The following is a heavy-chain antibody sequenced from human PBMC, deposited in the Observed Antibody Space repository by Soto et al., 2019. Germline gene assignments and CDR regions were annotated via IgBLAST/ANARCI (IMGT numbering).Heavy chain of an antibody. V-gene: IGHV3-30-3*01. CDR1: GFTFSSYA. Sequence: QVQLVESGGGVVQPGRSLRLSCAASGFTFSSYAMHWVRQAPGKGLEWVAVISYDGSNKYYADSVKGRFTISRDNSKNTLYLQMNSLRAEDTAVYYCARDRSGSYSSHFDYWGQGTLVTVSS. D-gene: IGHD1-26*01. J-gene: IGHJ4*02. CDR3: ARDRSGSYSSHFDY. CDR2: ISYDGSNK.